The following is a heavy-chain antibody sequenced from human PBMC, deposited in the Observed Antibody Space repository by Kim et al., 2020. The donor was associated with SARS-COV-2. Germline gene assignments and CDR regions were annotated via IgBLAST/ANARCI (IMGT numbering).Heavy chain of an antibody. D-gene: IGHD6-13*01. V-gene: IGHV4-39*01. J-gene: IGHJ4*02. Sequence: YDNPSLKMRVTSAVETSKNQFSLKLSSVTAADTAVYYCARLIIAAADFDYWGQGTLVTVSS. CDR3: ARLIIAAADFDY.